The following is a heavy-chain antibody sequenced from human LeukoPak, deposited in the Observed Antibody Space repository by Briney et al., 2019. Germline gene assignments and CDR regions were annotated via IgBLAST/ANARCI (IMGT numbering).Heavy chain of an antibody. CDR1: GGSISSYY. CDR2: IYYSGST. Sequence: SETLSLTCTVSGGSISSYYWSWIRQPPGKGLEWIGQIYYSGSTTYNPSLKSRVTISVDPSKVQFSLKLSSVTAADTAVYYCARAGGYQLPHSWGQGTLVIVSS. V-gene: IGHV4-59*01. CDR3: ARAGGYQLPHS. D-gene: IGHD2-2*01. J-gene: IGHJ4*02.